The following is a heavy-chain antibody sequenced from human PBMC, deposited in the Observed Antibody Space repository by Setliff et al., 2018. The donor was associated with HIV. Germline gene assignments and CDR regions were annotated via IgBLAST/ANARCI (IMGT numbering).Heavy chain of an antibody. V-gene: IGHV4-61*10. D-gene: IGHD3-10*01. CDR3: ASAIGIISLYYFDS. CDR2: IYDSGST. CDR1: GGSISSGSYY. J-gene: IGHJ4*02. Sequence: SETLSLTCTVSGGSISSGSYYWTWIRQPAGKGMEWIGFIYDSGSTNYNPSLESRVTISVDTSTNQFSLKLSSVTAADTAVYYCASAIGIISLYYFDSWGQGTLVTVSS.